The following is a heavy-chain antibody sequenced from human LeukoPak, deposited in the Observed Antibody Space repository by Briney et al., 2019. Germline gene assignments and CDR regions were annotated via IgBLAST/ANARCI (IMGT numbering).Heavy chain of an antibody. J-gene: IGHJ4*02. V-gene: IGHV3-21*01. CDR3: ARDPRGLWFGELSEYYFDY. Sequence: GGSLRLSCAASGFTFSSYSMNWVRQAPGKGPEWVSSISSSSSYIYYADSVKGRFTISRDNAKNSLYLQMNSLRAEDAAVYYCARDPRGLWFGELSEYYFDYWGQGTLVTVSS. D-gene: IGHD3-10*01. CDR2: ISSSSSYI. CDR1: GFTFSSYS.